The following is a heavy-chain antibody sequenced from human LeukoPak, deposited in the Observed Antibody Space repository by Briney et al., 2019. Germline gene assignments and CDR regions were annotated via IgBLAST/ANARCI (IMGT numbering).Heavy chain of an antibody. CDR1: GYTFTSYA. D-gene: IGHD6-19*01. V-gene: IGHV7-4-1*02. J-gene: IGHJ6*03. CDR3: ARDPHSSGWYTHYYYYMDV. Sequence: ASVKVSCKASGYTFTSYAMNWVRQAPGQGLEWMGWINTNTGNPTYAQGFTGRFVFSLDTSVSTAYLQISSPKAEDTAVYYCARDPHSSGWYTHYYYYMDVWGKGTTVTVSS. CDR2: INTNTGNP.